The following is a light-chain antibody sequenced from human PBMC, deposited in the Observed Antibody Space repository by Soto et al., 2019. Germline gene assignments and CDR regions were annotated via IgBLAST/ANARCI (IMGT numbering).Light chain of an antibody. Sequence: QSALTQPASVSGSPGQSITISCAGSGGDGGNYDLLSWYQQIPGKAPKLIIFEVNRRPSGVSDRFSGSKSGNTASLTISGLQAEDEADFFCCSYAGNGAWVFGGGTKLTVL. CDR2: EVN. CDR3: CSYAGNGAWV. V-gene: IGLV2-23*02. J-gene: IGLJ3*02. CDR1: GGDGGNYDL.